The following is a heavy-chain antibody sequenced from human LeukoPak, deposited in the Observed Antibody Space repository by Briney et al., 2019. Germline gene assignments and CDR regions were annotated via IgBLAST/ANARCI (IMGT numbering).Heavy chain of an antibody. V-gene: IGHV4-39*07. Sequence: NPSETLSLTCTVSGGSISSSSYYWGWIRQPPGKGLGWIGSIYYSGSTYYNPSLKSRVTISVDTSKNQFSLKLSSVTAADTAVYYCARGCSYYDILTGYYTGYYYYYMDVWGKGTTVTISS. J-gene: IGHJ6*03. CDR1: GGSISSSSYY. D-gene: IGHD3-9*01. CDR2: IYYSGST. CDR3: ARGCSYYDILTGYYTGYYYYYMDV.